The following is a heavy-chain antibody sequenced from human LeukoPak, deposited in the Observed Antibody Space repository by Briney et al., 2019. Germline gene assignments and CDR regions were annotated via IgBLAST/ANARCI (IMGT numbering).Heavy chain of an antibody. CDR2: ISGSGGST. J-gene: IGHJ4*02. Sequence: PGGSLRPSCAASGFTFSSYAMSWVRQAPGKGLEWVSAISGSGGSTYYADSVKGRFTISRDNSKNTLYLQMNSLRAEGTAVYYCATRILTGYKAHYWGQGTLVTVSS. V-gene: IGHV3-23*01. CDR1: GFTFSSYA. CDR3: ATRILTGYKAHY. D-gene: IGHD3-9*01.